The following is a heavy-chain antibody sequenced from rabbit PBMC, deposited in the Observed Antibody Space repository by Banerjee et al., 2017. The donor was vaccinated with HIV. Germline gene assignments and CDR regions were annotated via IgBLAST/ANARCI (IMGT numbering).Heavy chain of an antibody. Sequence: QEQLVESGGGLVQPGGSLKLSCKASGFDFSSYGVSWVRQAPGKGLEWIGYIDPVFGSTYYASWVNGRFTISSHNAQNTLYLQLNSLTAADTATYFCVRMWDYSSGWPNLWGPGTLVTVS. D-gene: IGHD4-1*01. CDR3: VRMWDYSSGWPNL. V-gene: IGHV1S47*01. CDR2: IDPVFGST. J-gene: IGHJ4*01. CDR1: GFDFSSYG.